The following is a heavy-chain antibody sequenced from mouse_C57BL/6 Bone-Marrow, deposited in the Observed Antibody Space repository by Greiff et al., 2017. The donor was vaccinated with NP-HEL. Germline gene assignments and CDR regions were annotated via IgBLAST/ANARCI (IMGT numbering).Heavy chain of an antibody. J-gene: IGHJ3*01. CDR1: GFNIKDDY. Sequence: VQLQQSGAELVRPGASVKLSCTASGFNIKDDYMHWVKQRPEQGLEWIGWIDPENGDTEYASKFQGKATITADTSSNTADLQLSSLTSEDTAVYYCTTPPDYDWFAYWGQGTLVTVSA. CDR2: IDPENGDT. V-gene: IGHV14-4*01. D-gene: IGHD2-4*01. CDR3: TTPPDYDWFAY.